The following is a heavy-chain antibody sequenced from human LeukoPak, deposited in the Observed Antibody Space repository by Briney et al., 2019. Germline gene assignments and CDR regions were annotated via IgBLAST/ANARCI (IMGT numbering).Heavy chain of an antibody. Sequence: KTSETLSLTCTVSGGSISSYYWSWIRQPAGKGLEWIGRIYTSGSTNYNPSLKSRVTMSVDTSKNQFSLKLSSVTAADTAVYYCARDRVDYYDSSGYYRNWFDPWGQGTLVTVSS. D-gene: IGHD3-22*01. CDR2: IYTSGST. CDR3: ARDRVDYYDSSGYYRNWFDP. CDR1: GGSISSYY. V-gene: IGHV4-4*07. J-gene: IGHJ5*02.